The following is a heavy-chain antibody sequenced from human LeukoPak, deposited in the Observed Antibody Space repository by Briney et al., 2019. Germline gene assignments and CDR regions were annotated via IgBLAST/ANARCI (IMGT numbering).Heavy chain of an antibody. D-gene: IGHD6-19*01. J-gene: IGHJ5*02. CDR2: INHSGST. Sequence: PSETLSLTCAVYGGSFSGYYWSWIRQPPGKGQEWIGEINHSGSTNYNPSLKSRVTISVDTSKNQFSLKLSSVTAADTAVYYCARSAKQWLVNWFDPWGQGTLVTVSS. CDR3: ARSAKQWLVNWFDP. CDR1: GGSFSGYY. V-gene: IGHV4-34*01.